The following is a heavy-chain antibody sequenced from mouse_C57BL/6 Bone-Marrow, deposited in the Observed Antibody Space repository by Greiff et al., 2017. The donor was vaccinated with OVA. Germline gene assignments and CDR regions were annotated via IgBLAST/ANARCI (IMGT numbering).Heavy chain of an antibody. D-gene: IGHD2-1*01. CDR2: ISSGGSYT. Sequence: EVHLVESGGDLVKPGGSLKLSCAASGFTFSSYGLSWVRQTPDKRLEWVATISSGGSYTYYPDSVKGRVTISRYNAKNTLYLQMSSLKSEDTAMYDCARHGIYPIAYWGQGTLVTVSA. CDR1: GFTFSSYG. CDR3: ARHGIYPIAY. V-gene: IGHV5-6*01. J-gene: IGHJ3*01.